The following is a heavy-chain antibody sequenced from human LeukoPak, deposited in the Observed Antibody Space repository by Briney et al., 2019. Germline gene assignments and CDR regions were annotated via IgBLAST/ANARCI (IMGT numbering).Heavy chain of an antibody. V-gene: IGHV3-64*01. D-gene: IGHD3-10*01. J-gene: IGHJ4*02. Sequence: GGSLRLSCAASGFTFSSYAMHWVRQAPGKGLEYVSAISSNGGSTYYANSVKGRFTISRDNSKNTLYLQMGSLRAEDMAVYYCARVALWLGSYFDYWGQGTLVTVSS. CDR2: ISSNGGST. CDR1: GFTFSSYA. CDR3: ARVALWLGSYFDY.